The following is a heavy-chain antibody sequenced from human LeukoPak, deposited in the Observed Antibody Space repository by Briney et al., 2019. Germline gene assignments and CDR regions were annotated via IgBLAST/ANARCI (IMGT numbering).Heavy chain of an antibody. Sequence: SETLSLTCAVYGGSFSGYYRSWIGQPQGKGLEWIGEINHTGSTNYNPSLKSRVTISVDTSKNQFSLKLSSVTAADTAVYYCARGSPLTIFGVVRLKNWFDPWGQGTLITVSS. J-gene: IGHJ5*02. CDR3: ARGSPLTIFGVVRLKNWFDP. CDR1: GGSFSGYY. V-gene: IGHV4-34*01. CDR2: INHTGST. D-gene: IGHD3-3*01.